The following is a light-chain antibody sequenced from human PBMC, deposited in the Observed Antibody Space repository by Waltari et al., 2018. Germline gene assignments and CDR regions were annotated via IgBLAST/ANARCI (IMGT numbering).Light chain of an antibody. V-gene: IGKV3-11*01. J-gene: IGKJ4*01. CDR3: QQRRNWPLT. CDR2: DTS. CDR1: QSVNWY. Sequence: EIVLTQSPATLSLSPGERATLSCRASQSVNWYLAWYQQRPGQAPGLLIFDTSNRATGSPARFSGSGSETDFTLTISSLEPDDSAVYYCQQRRNWPLTYGGGTKVEIK.